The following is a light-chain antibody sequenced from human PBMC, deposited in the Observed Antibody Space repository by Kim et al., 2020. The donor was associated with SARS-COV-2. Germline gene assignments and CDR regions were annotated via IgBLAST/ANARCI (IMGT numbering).Light chain of an antibody. CDR2: GAS. CDR1: QNIGYS. J-gene: IGKJ1*01. V-gene: IGKV3-15*01. CDR3: QQYNNWPPGT. Sequence: SQGEGFTVSCRASQNIGYSLAWYQQKADQPPRPLIYGASNRATGIPARFSGSGSGTEFTLTISSLQSEDFAFYYCQQYNNWPPGTLGQGTKVEIK.